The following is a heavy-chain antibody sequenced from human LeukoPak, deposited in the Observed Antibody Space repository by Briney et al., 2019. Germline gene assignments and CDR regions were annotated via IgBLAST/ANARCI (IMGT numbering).Heavy chain of an antibody. CDR3: ARDLSYSDNKNYFDY. CDR1: GLTFSSYS. V-gene: IGHV3-48*04. CDR2: ISSDSDTI. Sequence: GGSLRVSCAASGLTFSSYSMSWVRQAPGKGLEWVSYISSDSDTINYADSVRGRFTISRDNAQSSLHLQMDSLRAEDTAVYYCARDLSYSDNKNYFDYWGQGSLVTVFS. J-gene: IGHJ4*02. D-gene: IGHD4-17*01.